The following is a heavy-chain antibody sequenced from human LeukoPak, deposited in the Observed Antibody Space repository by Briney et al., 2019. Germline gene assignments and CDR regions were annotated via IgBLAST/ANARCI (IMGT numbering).Heavy chain of an antibody. J-gene: IGHJ5*02. CDR2: INHSGST. V-gene: IGHV4-34*01. Sequence: SETLSLTCAVYGGSFSGYYWSWNRQPPGKGLEWIGEINHSGSTNYNPSLKSRVTISVDTSKNQFSLKLSSVTAADTAVYYCARGNLGLRYFDWFDPWGQGTLVTVSS. D-gene: IGHD3-9*01. CDR3: ARGNLGLRYFDWFDP. CDR1: GGSFSGYY.